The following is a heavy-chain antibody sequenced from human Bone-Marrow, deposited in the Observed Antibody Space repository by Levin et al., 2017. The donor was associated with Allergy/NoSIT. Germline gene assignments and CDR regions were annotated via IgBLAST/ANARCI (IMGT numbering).Heavy chain of an antibody. CDR3: ARTFFGDDY. D-gene: IGHD3-16*01. CDR2: ISGTSDRT. V-gene: IGHV3-23*01. J-gene: IGHJ4*02. Sequence: GGSLRLSCAASGFMFSNYAMSWFRQGPGKGLEWVSGISGTSDRTHYADSVKGRFSISRDNPENTLSLQMNSLRVEDTAIYYCARTFFGDDYWGQGTLVTVSS. CDR1: GFMFSNYA.